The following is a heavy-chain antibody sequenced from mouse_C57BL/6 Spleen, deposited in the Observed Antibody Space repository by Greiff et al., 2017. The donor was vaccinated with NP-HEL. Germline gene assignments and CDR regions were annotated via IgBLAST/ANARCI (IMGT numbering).Heavy chain of an antibody. J-gene: IGHJ3*01. CDR2: IDPSDSYT. D-gene: IGHD1-1*01. V-gene: IGHV1-69*01. CDR3: SRFATRFAD. Sequence: VQLQQPGAELVMPGASVKLSCKASGYTFTSYWMHWVKQRPGQGLEWIGEIDPSDSYTNYNQKFKGKSTLTVDKSSSTAYMQLSSLTSEDSAVYHCSRFATRFADWGQGTLVTVSA. CDR1: GYTFTSYW.